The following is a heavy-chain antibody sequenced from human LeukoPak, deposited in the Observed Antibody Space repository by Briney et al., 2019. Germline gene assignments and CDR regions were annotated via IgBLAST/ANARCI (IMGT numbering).Heavy chain of an antibody. Sequence: ASVRVSCKASGYTFSSYGITWVRQAPGQGLEWMGWISGYNGNTNYAQKLQGRVTMTTDTSTSTAYMELRSLRSDDTAVYYCARDEGFHCSSTSCYLWFDPWGQGTLVTVSS. J-gene: IGHJ5*02. D-gene: IGHD2-2*01. CDR1: GYTFSSYG. CDR2: ISGYNGNT. CDR3: ARDEGFHCSSTSCYLWFDP. V-gene: IGHV1-18*01.